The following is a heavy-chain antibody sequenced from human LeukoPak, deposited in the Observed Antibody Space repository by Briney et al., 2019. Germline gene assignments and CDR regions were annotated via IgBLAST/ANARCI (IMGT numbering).Heavy chain of an antibody. CDR2: INPNSGGT. CDR1: GYTFTGYY. J-gene: IGHJ4*02. Sequence: ASVKVSCKASGYTFTGYYMHWVRQAPGQGLEWMGWINPNSGGTNYAQKFQGRVTMTRDTSISTAYMELSRLRSDDTAVYYCARDRAGYYDFWSGSVGYFDYWGQGTLVTVSS. CDR3: ARDRAGYYDFWSGSVGYFDY. D-gene: IGHD3-3*01. V-gene: IGHV1-2*02.